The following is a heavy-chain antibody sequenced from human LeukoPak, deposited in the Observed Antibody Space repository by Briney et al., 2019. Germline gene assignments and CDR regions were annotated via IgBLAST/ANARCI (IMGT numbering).Heavy chain of an antibody. CDR1: GFTFSSYA. Sequence: GGSLRLSCAASGFTFSSYAMSWVRQAPGQGLKRVSAISGSGCSTYYEDSVKGRIPISRDNSKNALYLQMNSLRAEDTAVYYCAKSFGCSGGSCYSDAFDIWGQGTMVTVSS. CDR2: ISGSGCST. CDR3: AKSFGCSGGSCYSDAFDI. J-gene: IGHJ3*02. V-gene: IGHV3-23*01. D-gene: IGHD2-15*01.